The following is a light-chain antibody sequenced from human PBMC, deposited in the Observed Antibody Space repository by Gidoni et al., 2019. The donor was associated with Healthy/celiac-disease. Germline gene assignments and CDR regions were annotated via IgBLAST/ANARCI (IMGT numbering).Light chain of an antibody. J-gene: IGKJ1*01. CDR3: QQYNNCPPWT. Sequence: IVMTQSQATLSVSPGESATLSCRASQRVSSNLAWYKQKPGQAPSLLIYGASTRSTGIPARFSGSGSGTVFTLTILSLQSADFAVYYCQQYNNCPPWTFGQGTKVEIK. CDR1: QRVSSN. V-gene: IGKV3-15*01. CDR2: GAS.